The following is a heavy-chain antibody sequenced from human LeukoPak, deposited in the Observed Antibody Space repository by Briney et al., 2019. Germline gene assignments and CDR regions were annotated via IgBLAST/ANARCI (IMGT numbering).Heavy chain of an antibody. J-gene: IGHJ4*02. CDR1: GFTFTDYA. D-gene: IGHD6-19*01. CDR3: AKARTPYNSGFDY. Sequence: GGPLRLSCAASGFTFTDYAMGWVRQAPGQGLEWASTISASGSTTYYADSVRGRFTISGDNSKNTLSLQMSSLRAEDTAVYYCAKARTPYNSGFDYWGQGTLVAVSS. V-gene: IGHV3-23*01. CDR2: ISASGSTT.